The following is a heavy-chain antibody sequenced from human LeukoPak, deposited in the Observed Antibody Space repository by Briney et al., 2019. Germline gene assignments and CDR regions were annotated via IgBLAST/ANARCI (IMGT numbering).Heavy chain of an antibody. J-gene: IGHJ6*02. V-gene: IGHV4-59*01. D-gene: IGHD6-19*01. CDR3: ARDRLAVAGNYYYYGLDV. Sequence: PSETLSLTCTGSGGSISSYYWSWIRQPPGKGLEWVGYIYYSGRTNYNPSLKSRVTISVDTSKSQFSLKLSSVTAADTAVYYCARDRLAVAGNYYYYGLDVWGQGTTVTVSS. CDR1: GGSISSYY. CDR2: IYYSGRT.